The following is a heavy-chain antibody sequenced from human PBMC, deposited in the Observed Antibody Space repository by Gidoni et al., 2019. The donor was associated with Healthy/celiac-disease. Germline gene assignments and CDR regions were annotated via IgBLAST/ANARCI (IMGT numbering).Heavy chain of an antibody. D-gene: IGHD6-13*01. V-gene: IGHV1-69*01. CDR3: ARGSVHSSSWYRGYYYGMDV. Sequence: QVQLVQSGAEVKKPGSSVKVSCKASGGTFSSYAISWVRQAPGQGLECMGGIIPIFGTANYAQKFQGRVTITADESTSTAYMELSSLRSEDTAVYYCARGSVHSSSWYRGYYYGMDVWGQGTTVTVSS. CDR1: GGTFSSYA. J-gene: IGHJ6*02. CDR2: IIPIFGTA.